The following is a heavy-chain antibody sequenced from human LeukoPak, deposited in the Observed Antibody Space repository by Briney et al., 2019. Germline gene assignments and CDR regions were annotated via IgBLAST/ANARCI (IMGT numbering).Heavy chain of an antibody. V-gene: IGHV4-39*01. CDR2: ICGST. CDR3: ARHYGP. D-gene: IGHD3-10*01. Sequence: SETLSLTCTVSGVSISSYYWSWIRQPPGKGLEWIGSICGSTYYNPSLKSRVTISVDTSKNQFSLKLNSVTAADTAVYYCARHYGPWGQGTLVTVSS. J-gene: IGHJ5*02. CDR1: GVSISSYY.